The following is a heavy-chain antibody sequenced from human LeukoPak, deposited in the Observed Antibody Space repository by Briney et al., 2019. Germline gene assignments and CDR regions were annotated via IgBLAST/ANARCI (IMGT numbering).Heavy chain of an antibody. CDR1: GGSISSSY. Sequence: PSETLSLTCTVSGGSISSSYWSWIRQPPGKGLEWIGYIYYSGNTNYNPSLKSRVTISVDTSKNQFSLKLSSVTAADTAVYYCAKRIAVAGAFDYWGQGTLVTVSS. J-gene: IGHJ4*02. CDR3: AKRIAVAGAFDY. CDR2: IYYSGNT. D-gene: IGHD6-19*01. V-gene: IGHV4-59*08.